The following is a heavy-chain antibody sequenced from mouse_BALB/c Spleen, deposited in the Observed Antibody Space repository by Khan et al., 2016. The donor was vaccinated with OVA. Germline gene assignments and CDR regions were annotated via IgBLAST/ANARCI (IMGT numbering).Heavy chain of an antibody. D-gene: IGHD2-3*01. CDR3: AREGYDGYYRAWFAY. CDR2: IYPGEANT. J-gene: IGHJ3*01. V-gene: IGHV1-80*01. Sequence: QVQLKQSGAELVRPGSSVKISCKASGHAFSNYWMHWVKQRPGQGLEWIGQIYPGEANTNYNGTFKGKVTLTVDTSSSTAYMQLSSLTSEDSAVYFCAREGYDGYYRAWFAYWGQGTLVTVSA. CDR1: GHAFSNYW.